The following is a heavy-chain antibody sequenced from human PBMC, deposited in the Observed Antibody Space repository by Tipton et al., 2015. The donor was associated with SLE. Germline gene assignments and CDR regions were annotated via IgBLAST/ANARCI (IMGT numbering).Heavy chain of an antibody. V-gene: IGHV4-34*01. CDR1: GGSFSGYY. J-gene: IGHJ4*02. D-gene: IGHD2-2*02. CDR3: ARRAVVVPAAIEEYYFDY. CDR2: IYYSGGT. Sequence: TLSLTCAVYGGSFSGYYWGWIRQPPGKGLEWIGGIYYSGGTYYNPSLKSRVTISVDTSKNQFSLKLSSVTAADTAVYYCARRAVVVPAAIEEYYFDYWGQGTLVTVSS.